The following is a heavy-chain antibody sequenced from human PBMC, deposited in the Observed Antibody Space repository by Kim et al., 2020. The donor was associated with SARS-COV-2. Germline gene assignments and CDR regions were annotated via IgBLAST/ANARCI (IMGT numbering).Heavy chain of an antibody. CDR1: GGSISSSSYY. V-gene: IGHV4-39*01. D-gene: IGHD3-10*01. CDR3: ARLPYYSGSGSYYFDY. Sequence: SETLSLTCTVSGGSISSSSYYWGWIRQPPGKGLEWIGSIYYSGSTYYNPSLKSRVTISVDTSKNQFSLKLSSVTAADTAVYYCARLPYYSGSGSYYFDYWGQGTLVTVSS. CDR2: IYYSGST. J-gene: IGHJ4*02.